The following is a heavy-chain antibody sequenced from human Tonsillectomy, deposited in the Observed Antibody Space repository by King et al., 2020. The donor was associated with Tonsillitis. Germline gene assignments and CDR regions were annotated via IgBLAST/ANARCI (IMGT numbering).Heavy chain of an antibody. CDR3: ARXXLVLDXHDXXDV. J-gene: IGHJ6*04. Sequence: QLVQSXXEVKKPGASXRVSCKTSGYTFTGYFIHXVRQAPGQGLEWLGWINANNGDTNYAQKFQGRVTMTRDTSFTTAYMDLSGLKSDDTAVYFCARXXLVLDXHDXXDVXGXGTTVTXXS. CDR1: GYTFTGYF. V-gene: IGHV1-2*02. CDR2: INANNGDT. D-gene: IGHD6-13*01.